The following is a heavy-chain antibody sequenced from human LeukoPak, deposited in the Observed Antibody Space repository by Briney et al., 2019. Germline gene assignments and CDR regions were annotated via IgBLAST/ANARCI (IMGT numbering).Heavy chain of an antibody. CDR1: GGSIISYY. J-gene: IGHJ5*02. CDR2: IYYSGST. D-gene: IGHD3-22*01. CDR3: ARDSDDSSGYNWFDP. V-gene: IGHV4-59*01. Sequence: PSETLSLTCTVSGGSIISYYWRWIRQPPGKGLEWIGYIYYSGSTNYNPSLKSRVTISVDTSKNQFSLKLSSVTAADTAVYYCARDSDDSSGYNWFDPWGQGTLVTVSS.